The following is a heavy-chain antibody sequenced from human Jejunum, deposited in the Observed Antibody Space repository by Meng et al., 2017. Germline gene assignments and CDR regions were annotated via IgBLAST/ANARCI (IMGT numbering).Heavy chain of an antibody. CDR2: IYYGGPP. D-gene: IGHD5-18*01. V-gene: IGHV4-61*01. Sequence: VELQESGPGLVSPSEPLSLTRRVSGGPVSSGSYYWSWIRQPRGKGVEWFGYIYYGGPPNYTPSLKSRVPISADTSKPQFSLKLSSVTAADTAVYYCARGSRGYSYGWGQGTLVTVSS. J-gene: IGHJ4*02. CDR1: GGPVSSGSYY. CDR3: ARGSRGYSYG.